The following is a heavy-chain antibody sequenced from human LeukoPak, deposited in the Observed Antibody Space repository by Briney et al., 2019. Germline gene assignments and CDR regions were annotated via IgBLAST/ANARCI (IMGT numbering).Heavy chain of an antibody. CDR2: ISGSGGST. D-gene: IGHD2-2*01. CDR3: AKDSGYCDSTSCRLAN. J-gene: IGHJ4*02. V-gene: IGHV3-23*01. CDR1: GFTFSTYA. Sequence: GGSLRLSCAASGFTFSTYAMSWVRQAPGKGLEWVSAISGSGGSTYYADSVKGRFTISRDNPKNTLYLQMNSLRVEDTAVYYCAKDSGYCDSTSCRLANWGQGTLVTVSS.